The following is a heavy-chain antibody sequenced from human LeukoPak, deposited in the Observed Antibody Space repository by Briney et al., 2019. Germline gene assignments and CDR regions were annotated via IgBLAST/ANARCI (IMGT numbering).Heavy chain of an antibody. CDR3: ARGGGYCSSTSCYAGGPFDY. CDR2: ISSSSSYI. CDR1: GFTFSSYS. Sequence: GGSLRLSCAASGFTFSSYSMNWVRQAPGKGLDWVSSISSSSSYIYYADSVKGRFTISRDNAKNSLYLQMNSLRAEDTAVYYCARGGGYCSSTSCYAGGPFDYWGQGTLVTVSS. J-gene: IGHJ4*02. D-gene: IGHD2-2*01. V-gene: IGHV3-21*01.